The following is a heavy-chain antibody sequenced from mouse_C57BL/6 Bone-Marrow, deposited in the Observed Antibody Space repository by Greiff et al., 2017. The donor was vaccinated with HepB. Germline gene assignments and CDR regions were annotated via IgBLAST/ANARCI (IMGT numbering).Heavy chain of an antibody. J-gene: IGHJ4*01. CDR2: IRHKANGYTT. CDR3: ARDPITTDAMDY. V-gene: IGHV7-3*01. CDR1: GFTFTDYY. Sequence: DVKLVESGGGLVQPGGSLSLSCAASGFTFTDYYMSWVRQPPGKALEWLGFIRHKANGYTTEYSAYVKGRFTIYRDNSQSILYLQMHALRAEDSSTYYSARDPITTDAMDYWGQGTSVTVSS. D-gene: IGHD1-1*01.